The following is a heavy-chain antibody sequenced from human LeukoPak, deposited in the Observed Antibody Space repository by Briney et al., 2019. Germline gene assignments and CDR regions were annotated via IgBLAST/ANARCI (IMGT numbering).Heavy chain of an antibody. D-gene: IGHD2-2*01. CDR1: GFTFSRCG. CDR3: ASLILGYCSSTSCPNDY. J-gene: IGHJ4*02. V-gene: IGHV3-23*01. Sequence: GGSLRLSCAASGFTFSRCGMTWVRQAPGKGLEWVSSISGSDDGTYYADSVKGRFTISRDNAKNSLYLQMNSLRAEDTAVYYCASLILGYCSSTSCPNDYWGQGTLVTVSS. CDR2: ISGSDDGT.